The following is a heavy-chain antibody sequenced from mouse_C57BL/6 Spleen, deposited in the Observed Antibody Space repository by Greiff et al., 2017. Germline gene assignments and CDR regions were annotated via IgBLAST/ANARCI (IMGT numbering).Heavy chain of an antibody. CDR3: ARRRVPYYFDY. V-gene: IGHV1-19*01. CDR2: INPYNGGT. J-gene: IGHJ2*01. CDR1: GYTFTDYY. Sequence: EVQLQQSGPVLVKPGASVKMSCKASGYTFTDYYMNWVKQSHGKSLEWIGVINPYNGGTSYNQKFKGKDTLTVDKSSSTAYMELNSLTSEDSAVYYCARRRVPYYFDYWGQGTTLTVSS.